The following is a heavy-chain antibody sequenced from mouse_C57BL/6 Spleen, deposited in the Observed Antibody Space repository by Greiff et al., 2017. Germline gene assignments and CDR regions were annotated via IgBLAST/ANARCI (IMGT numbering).Heavy chain of an antibody. V-gene: IGHV1-81*01. Sequence: VQLQESGAELARPGASVKLSCKASGYTFTSYGISWVKQRTGQGLEWIGEIYPRSGNTYYNEKFKGKATLTADKSSSTAYMELRSLTSEDSAVYFCARSHDGYGNCDYWGQGTTLTVSS. CDR1: GYTFTSYG. J-gene: IGHJ2*01. D-gene: IGHD2-3*01. CDR3: ARSHDGYGNCDY. CDR2: IYPRSGNT.